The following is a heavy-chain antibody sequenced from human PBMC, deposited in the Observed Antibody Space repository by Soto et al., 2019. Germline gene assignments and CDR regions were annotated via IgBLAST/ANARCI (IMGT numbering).Heavy chain of an antibody. CDR3: ATNRNFCVIWAGSPHQYYYYGKDV. D-gene: IGHD3-9*01. CDR2: ISAYNGNT. Sequence: ASVKVSCKASGYTFTSYGVSWVRQAPGQGLEWMGWISAYNGNTTYAQKLQGRVTMTTDTSTSTAYMELRSLRSDDTAVYYCATNRNFCVIWAGSPHQYYYYGKDVWGQGTTVTVSS. J-gene: IGHJ6*02. V-gene: IGHV1-18*01. CDR1: GYTFTSYG.